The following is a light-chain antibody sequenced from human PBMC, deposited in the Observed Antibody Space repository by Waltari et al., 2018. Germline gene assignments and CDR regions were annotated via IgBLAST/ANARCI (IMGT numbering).Light chain of an antibody. CDR2: EGS. Sequence: QSALTQPAPVSVSSRQPIPIFCTGTRSDLARYNLVSWYQQPRGKAPKLMFYEGSKRPSGVSNRFSGSKSGNTASLTISGLQAEDEADYYCCSYAGSYVVFGGGTKLTVL. CDR3: CSYAGSYVV. J-gene: IGLJ2*01. CDR1: RSDLARYNL. V-gene: IGLV2-23*01.